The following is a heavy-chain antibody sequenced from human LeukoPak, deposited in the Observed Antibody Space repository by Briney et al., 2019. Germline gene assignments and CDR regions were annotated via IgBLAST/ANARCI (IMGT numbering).Heavy chain of an antibody. J-gene: IGHJ4*02. CDR3: ARGPRIAAAGIGY. V-gene: IGHV4-39*07. CDR2: IYYSGST. Sequence: SETLSLTCTVSGGSISSSSYYWGWIRQPPGKGLEWIGSIYYSGSTYYNPSLKSRVTISVDTSKNQFSLKLSSVTAADTAVYYCARGPRIAAAGIGYWGQGTLVTVSS. CDR1: GGSISSSSYY. D-gene: IGHD6-13*01.